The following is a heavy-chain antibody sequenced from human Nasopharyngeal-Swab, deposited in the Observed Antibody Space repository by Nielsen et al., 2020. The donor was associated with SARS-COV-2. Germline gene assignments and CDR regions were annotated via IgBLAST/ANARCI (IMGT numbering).Heavy chain of an antibody. CDR1: GFTFSSYA. J-gene: IGHJ4*02. CDR2: ISGSGGST. Sequence: GGSLRLSCAASGFTFSSYAMSWVRQAPGKGLEWVSAISGSGGSTYYADSVKGRFTISRDNSKNTLYLQMNSLRAEDTAVYYCAKVRPDGSGSYTYYFDCWGQGTLVTVSS. D-gene: IGHD3-10*01. CDR3: AKVRPDGSGSYTYYFDC. V-gene: IGHV3-23*01.